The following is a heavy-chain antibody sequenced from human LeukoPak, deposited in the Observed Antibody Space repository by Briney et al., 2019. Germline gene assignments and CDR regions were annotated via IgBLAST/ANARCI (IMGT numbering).Heavy chain of an antibody. Sequence: SGGSLRLSCAASGFTFSNYAMHWVRQAPGKGLVWVTIIRYDGSNKYYAESVKGRFTISRDNSKNTLYLQMNSLRAEDTAVYYCAKAIHSSSSGVVDYWGQGTLVTVSS. CDR3: AKAIHSSSSGVVDY. CDR2: IRYDGSNK. CDR1: GFTFSNYA. J-gene: IGHJ4*02. V-gene: IGHV3-30*02. D-gene: IGHD6-6*01.